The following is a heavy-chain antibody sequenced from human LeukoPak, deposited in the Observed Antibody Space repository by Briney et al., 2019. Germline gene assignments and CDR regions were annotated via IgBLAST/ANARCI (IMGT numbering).Heavy chain of an antibody. V-gene: IGHV1-18*01. Sequence: DSLKVSCTASGYTFNYYGISWVRQAPGQGLEWMGWISTYSGNPNSAQKFQDRVTLTTNSATTSVYMELSSLTSDDTAVYYCARGTPLESGGSFDYWGQGTLVTVSS. CDR1: GYTFNYYG. J-gene: IGHJ4*02. D-gene: IGHD3-10*01. CDR2: ISTYSGNP. CDR3: ARGTPLESGGSFDY.